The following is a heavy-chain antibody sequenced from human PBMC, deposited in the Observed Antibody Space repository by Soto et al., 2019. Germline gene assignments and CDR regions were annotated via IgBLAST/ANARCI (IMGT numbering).Heavy chain of an antibody. D-gene: IGHD2-15*01. CDR2: IYYSGST. CDR1: GGSISSIRYY. Sequence: SETLSLTGTCSGGSISSIRYYWCWIRQTPGKGLEWIGSIYYSGSTYYNPSLKSRVTISVDTSKNQFSLKLSSVTAADTAVYYCAGSPRISIAYWGQGTLVTVSS. V-gene: IGHV4-39*01. CDR3: AGSPRISIAY. J-gene: IGHJ4*02.